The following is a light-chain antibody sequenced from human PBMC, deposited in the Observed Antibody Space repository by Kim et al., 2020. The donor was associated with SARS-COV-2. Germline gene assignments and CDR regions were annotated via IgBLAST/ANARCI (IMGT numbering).Light chain of an antibody. CDR1: SNDVGGSNY. J-gene: IGLJ2*01. Sequence: QSALTQPPSASGSPGQSVTISCTGTSNDVGGSNYVSWYQQHPGNAPKLMIYAVSERPSGVPDRVSGSKSGNTASLTVSGLQAEDEADYYCSSYAGSNGVVFGGGTKLTVL. CDR2: AVS. V-gene: IGLV2-8*01. CDR3: SSYAGSNGVV.